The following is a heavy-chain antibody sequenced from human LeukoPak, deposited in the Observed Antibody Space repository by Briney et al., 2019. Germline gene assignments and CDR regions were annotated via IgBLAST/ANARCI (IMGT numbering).Heavy chain of an antibody. Sequence: SETLSLTCTVSGGSISSSSYYRGWIRQPPGKGLEWIGSIYYSGSTYYNPSLKSRVTISVDTSKNQFSLKLSSVTAADTAVYYCASWGVVTINDAFDIWGQGTMVTVSS. D-gene: IGHD3-3*01. CDR3: ASWGVVTINDAFDI. V-gene: IGHV4-39*01. J-gene: IGHJ3*02. CDR2: IYYSGST. CDR1: GGSISSSSYY.